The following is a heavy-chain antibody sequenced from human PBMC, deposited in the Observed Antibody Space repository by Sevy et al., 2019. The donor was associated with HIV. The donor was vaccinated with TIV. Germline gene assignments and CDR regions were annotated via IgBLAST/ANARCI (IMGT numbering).Heavy chain of an antibody. CDR2: ISNSGSTT. D-gene: IGHD2-15*01. CDR1: GFRFSYHN. V-gene: IGHV3-48*02. CDR3: ASEENRELQTFPLDS. J-gene: IGHJ4*02. Sequence: GGSLRLSCAASGFRFSYHNMNWVRQAPGKGLEWISYISNSGSTTYLADSVRGRFTISRGNAKNSLFLEMDNLTDEDTAVYYCASEENRELQTFPLDSWGRGIQVTVSS.